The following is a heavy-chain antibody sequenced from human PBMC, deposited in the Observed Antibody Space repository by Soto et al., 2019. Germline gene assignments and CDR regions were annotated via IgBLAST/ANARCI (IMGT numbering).Heavy chain of an antibody. D-gene: IGHD3-16*01. CDR1: GYSFTSNW. V-gene: IGHV5-51*01. Sequence: GESLKISCKGSGYSFTSNWIGWVRQMPGKGLEWMGIIYPGDSDTRYSPSFQGQVTISADKSISTAYLQWSSLKASDAAIYYCARRGKDYYYVMDVWGQGTTVTVSS. CDR2: IYPGDSDT. J-gene: IGHJ6*02. CDR3: ARRGKDYYYVMDV.